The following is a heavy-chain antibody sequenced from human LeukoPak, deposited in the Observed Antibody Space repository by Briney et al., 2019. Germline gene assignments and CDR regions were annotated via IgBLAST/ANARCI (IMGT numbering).Heavy chain of an antibody. D-gene: IGHD2-8*01. CDR3: ARVSCTNGVCPYDY. J-gene: IGHJ4*02. CDR1: GYTFTGYY. V-gene: IGHV1-2*02. CDR2: INPNSGGT. Sequence: ASVKVSCKASGYTFTGYYMHWLRQAPGQGLEWMGWINPNSGGTNYAQKFQGRVTMTRDTSISTAYMELSRLRSDDTAVYYCARVSCTNGVCPYDYWGQGTLVTVSS.